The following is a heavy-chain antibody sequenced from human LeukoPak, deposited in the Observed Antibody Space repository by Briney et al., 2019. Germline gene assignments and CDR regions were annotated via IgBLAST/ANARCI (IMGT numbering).Heavy chain of an antibody. J-gene: IGHJ6*02. CDR1: GGSISSYY. Sequence: SETLSLTCTVSGGSISSYYWSWIRQPPGKGLEWIGYIYYSGSTNYNPSLKSRVTISVDTSKNQFSLKLSSVTAADTAVYYCVISSDSSGYYYYGMDVWGQGTTVTVSS. V-gene: IGHV4-59*08. D-gene: IGHD3-22*01. CDR3: VISSDSSGYYYYGMDV. CDR2: IYYSGST.